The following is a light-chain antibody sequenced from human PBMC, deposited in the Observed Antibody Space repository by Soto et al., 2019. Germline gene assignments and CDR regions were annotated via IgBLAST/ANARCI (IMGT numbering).Light chain of an antibody. CDR2: GAS. Sequence: EIVLTQSPDTLSLSPGERATLSCRASQSGSSSYLAWYQQRPGQPPRLLIYGASTRATGIPARFSGSGSGTEFTLTISSLQSEDFAVYSCQQYNNWPLITFGQGTRLEI. CDR3: QQYNNWPLIT. V-gene: IGKV3-15*01. J-gene: IGKJ5*01. CDR1: QSGSSSY.